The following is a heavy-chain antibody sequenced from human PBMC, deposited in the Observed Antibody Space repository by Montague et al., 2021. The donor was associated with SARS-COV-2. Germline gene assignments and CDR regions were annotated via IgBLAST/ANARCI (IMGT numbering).Heavy chain of an antibody. CDR3: VREKYYFDDSGSK. J-gene: IGHJ4*02. CDR1: GVSISSGSYN. V-gene: IGHV4-61*01. CDR2: VNHTGST. D-gene: IGHD3-22*01. Sequence: SETLSLTCSVSGVSISSGSYNWSWDRQPTGKGLEWIGYVNHTGSTNYNPSLKSRVTLSIDTSKNQFSLNLTSVTAADTAVYYCVREKYYFDDSGSKWGQGTLVTV.